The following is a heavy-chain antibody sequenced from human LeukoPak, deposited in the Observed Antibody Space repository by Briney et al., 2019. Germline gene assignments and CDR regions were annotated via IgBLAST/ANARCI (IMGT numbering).Heavy chain of an antibody. CDR1: GYTFTSYY. CDR3: ARGVRNYGDYVWFDY. V-gene: IGHV1-46*01. D-gene: IGHD4-17*01. CDR2: INPSGGST. Sequence: ASVKVSCKASGYTFTSYYMHWVRQAPGQGLEWMGIINPSGGSTSYAQKFQGRVTMTGDMSTSTVYMELSSLRSEDTAVYYCARGVRNYGDYVWFDYWGQGTLVTVSS. J-gene: IGHJ4*02.